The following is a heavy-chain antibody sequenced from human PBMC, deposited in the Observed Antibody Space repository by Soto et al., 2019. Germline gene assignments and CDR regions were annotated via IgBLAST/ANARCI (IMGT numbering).Heavy chain of an antibody. V-gene: IGHV3-33*01. CDR1: GFTPNIYG. J-gene: IGHJ4*02. CDR2: LWYDGVRQ. D-gene: IGHD2-2*01. CDR3: VRESTPPFFDS. Sequence: QVQPVESGGGVVQSGRSLRLSCAASGFTPNIYGIHWVRQAPGKGLEWVAHLWYDGVRQSYLDSVRGRFSMSRGSSTNTIYLQMNSLRPEDTATYFCVRESTPPFFDSWGQGTLVTVTS.